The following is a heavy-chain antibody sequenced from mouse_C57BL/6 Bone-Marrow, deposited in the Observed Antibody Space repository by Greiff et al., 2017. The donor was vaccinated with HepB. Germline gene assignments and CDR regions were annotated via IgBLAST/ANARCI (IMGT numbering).Heavy chain of an antibody. Sequence: VQGVESGAELVRPGASVTLSCKASGYTFTDYEMHWVKQTPVHGLEWIGAIDPETGGTAYNQKFKGKAILTADKSSSTAYMELRSLTSEDSAVYYCFYYDYDGYYFDYWGQGTTLTVSS. J-gene: IGHJ2*01. CDR3: FYYDYDGYYFDY. CDR1: GYTFTDYE. V-gene: IGHV1-15*01. CDR2: IDPETGGT. D-gene: IGHD2-4*01.